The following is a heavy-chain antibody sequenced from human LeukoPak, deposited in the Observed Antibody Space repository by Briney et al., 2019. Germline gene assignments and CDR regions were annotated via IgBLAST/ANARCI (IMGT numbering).Heavy chain of an antibody. CDR3: AREDSGSYYNYYYFYMDV. V-gene: IGHV4-59*12. J-gene: IGHJ6*03. CDR1: GGSIRSYY. Sequence: PSETLSLTCTVSGGSIRSYYWSWIRQPPGKGLEWIGYVHYSRSTNYNPSLKSRVTISVDTSKTQFSLRLSSVTAADTAVYYCAREDSGSYYNYYYFYMDVWGKGTTVTISS. CDR2: VHYSRST. D-gene: IGHD3-10*01.